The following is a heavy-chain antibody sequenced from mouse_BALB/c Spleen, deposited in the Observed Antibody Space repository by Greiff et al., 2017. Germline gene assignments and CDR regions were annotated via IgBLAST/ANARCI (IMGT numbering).Heavy chain of an antibody. CDR3: ARDQGLRQGYFDV. V-gene: IGHV5-9-4*01. CDR2: ISSGGSYT. D-gene: IGHD1-2*01. Sequence: EVKVVESGGGLVKPGGSLKLSCAASGFTFSSYAMSWVRQSPEKRLEWVAEISSGGSYTYYPDTVTGRFTISRDNAKNTLYLEMSSLRSEDTAMYYCARDQGLRQGYFDVWGAGTTVTVSS. CDR1: GFTFSSYA. J-gene: IGHJ1*01.